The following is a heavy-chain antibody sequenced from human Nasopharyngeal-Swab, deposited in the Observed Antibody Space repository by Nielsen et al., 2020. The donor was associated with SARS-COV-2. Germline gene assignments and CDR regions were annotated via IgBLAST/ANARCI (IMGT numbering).Heavy chain of an antibody. D-gene: IGHD2-15*01. CDR3: AREGRYCSGGSCKDYYYYYMDV. V-gene: IGHV6-1*01. J-gene: IGHJ6*03. Sequence: SQTFSLTCAISGDSVSSNSAAWNWIRQSPSRGLEWLGRTYYRSKWYNDYAVSVKSRITINPDTSKNQFSLQLNSVTPEDTAVYYCAREGRYCSGGSCKDYYYYYMDVWGKGTTVTVSS. CDR2: TYYRSKWYN. CDR1: GDSVSSNSAA.